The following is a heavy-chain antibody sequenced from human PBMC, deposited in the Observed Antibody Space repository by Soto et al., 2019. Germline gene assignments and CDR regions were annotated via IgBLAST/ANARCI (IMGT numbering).Heavy chain of an antibody. CDR3: ARGIEAAGTGTNFDY. V-gene: IGHV3-30-3*01. J-gene: IGHJ4*02. CDR2: ISYDGGNE. CDR1: GFTFSSYA. Sequence: QVQLVESGGGVVQPGRSLRLSCAASGFTFSSYAMHWVRQAPGKGLEWVAIISYDGGNEYYADSVKGRFTISRDNSKNTLYLQMNSLRAEDTAVYYCARGIEAAGTGTNFDYWGQGTLVTVSS. D-gene: IGHD6-13*01.